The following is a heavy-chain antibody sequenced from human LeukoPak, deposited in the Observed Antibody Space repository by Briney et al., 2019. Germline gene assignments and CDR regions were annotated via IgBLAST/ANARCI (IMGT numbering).Heavy chain of an antibody. J-gene: IGHJ3*02. CDR2: IDADRGKK. CDR1: GFSLSSHW. V-gene: IGHV3-7*01. CDR3: AKDLNVETTSGWYDAFDI. D-gene: IGHD2-15*01. Sequence: PGGSLRLSCAVSGFSLSSHWMIWVRQAPGKGLEWVANIDADRGKKNSLESVRGRFTISRDNAENSLYLQMNSLRVEDTAVYYCAKDLNVETTSGWYDAFDIWGQGTMVTVSS.